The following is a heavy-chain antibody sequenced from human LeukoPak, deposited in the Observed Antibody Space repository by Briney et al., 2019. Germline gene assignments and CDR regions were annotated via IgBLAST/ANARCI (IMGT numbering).Heavy chain of an antibody. CDR3: ARRSLRSYAFDI. CDR1: GYTFTSYD. J-gene: IGHJ3*02. V-gene: IGHV1-8*01. Sequence: ASVKVSCKASGYTFTSYDINWVRQATGQGLEWMGWMNPNSGNTGYAQKFQGRVTMTRNTSISTAYMELSSLRSEDTAVYYCARRSLRSYAFDIWGQGTMVTVSS. CDR2: MNPNSGNT. D-gene: IGHD3-3*01.